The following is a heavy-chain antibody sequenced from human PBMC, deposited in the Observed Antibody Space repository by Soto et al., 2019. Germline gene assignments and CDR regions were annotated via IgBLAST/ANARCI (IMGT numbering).Heavy chain of an antibody. Sequence: SLRLSCAASGFTFSSYAMSWVRQAPGKVREWISDISGSGGSTYYADSVKSRFTISRDNSKNTLYLQMNSLRAEDTAVYYCANLSPPQLLFDYWGQGTLVTVSS. V-gene: IGHV3-23*01. CDR1: GFTFSSYA. D-gene: IGHD2-2*01. CDR2: ISGSGGST. CDR3: ANLSPPQLLFDY. J-gene: IGHJ4*02.